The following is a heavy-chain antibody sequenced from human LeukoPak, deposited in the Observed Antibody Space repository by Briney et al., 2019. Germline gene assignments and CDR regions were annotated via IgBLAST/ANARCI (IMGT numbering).Heavy chain of an antibody. D-gene: IGHD6-6*01. CDR3: ARGGDIAARPSDY. V-gene: IGHV4-59*01. Sequence: SETLSLTCAVSGGSISGYYWGWIRQPPGEGPEWIGHTYYTASTNYNPSLKSRVTISIDTSKNQLSLRLSSVTAADTAVYYCARGGDIAARPSDYWGQGTLVTVSS. J-gene: IGHJ4*02. CDR2: TYYTAST. CDR1: GGSISGYY.